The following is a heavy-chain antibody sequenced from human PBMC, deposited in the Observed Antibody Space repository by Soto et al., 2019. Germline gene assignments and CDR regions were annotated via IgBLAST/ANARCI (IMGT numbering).Heavy chain of an antibody. V-gene: IGHV3-74*01. J-gene: IGHJ6*03. CDR1: GFTFSSYW. CDR2: INSDGSST. CDR3: ARDQGYCSSTSCYFYMDV. D-gene: IGHD2-2*01. Sequence: GGSLRLSCAASGFTFSSYWMHWVRQAPGKGLVWVSRINSDGSSTSYADSVKGRFTISRDNAKNTLYLQMNSLRAEDTAVYYCARDQGYCSSTSCYFYMDVWGKGTTVTVSS.